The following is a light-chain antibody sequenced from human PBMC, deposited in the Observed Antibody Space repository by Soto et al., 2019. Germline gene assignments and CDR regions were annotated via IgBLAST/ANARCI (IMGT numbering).Light chain of an antibody. V-gene: IGKV3-15*01. CDR1: QSISDT. CDR2: GAS. Sequence: EIVMTQSPATLSVSPGGRATLACRASQSISDTLAWYQQKPCQAPRLLIYGASTRATGFPARFSGSGSGTDFTLTISSLQSEDFAVYYCQQYDNWPWTFGQGTKVEIK. CDR3: QQYDNWPWT. J-gene: IGKJ1*01.